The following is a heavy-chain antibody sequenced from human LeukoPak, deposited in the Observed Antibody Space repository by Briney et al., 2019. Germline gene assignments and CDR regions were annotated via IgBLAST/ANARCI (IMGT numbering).Heavy chain of an antibody. V-gene: IGHV1-46*01. Sequence: ASVKVSCKASGYTFTSYGISWVRQAPGQGLEWMGIINPSGGSTSYAQKFQGRVTMTRDMSTSTVYMELSSLRSEDTAVYYCARANRQTWIQLWYDYWGQGTLVTVSS. CDR3: ARANRQTWIQLWYDY. D-gene: IGHD5-18*01. J-gene: IGHJ4*02. CDR2: INPSGGST. CDR1: GYTFTSYG.